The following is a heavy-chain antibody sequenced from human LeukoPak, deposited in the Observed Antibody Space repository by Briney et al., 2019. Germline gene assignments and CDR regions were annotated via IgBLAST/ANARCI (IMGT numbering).Heavy chain of an antibody. CDR1: GFTFSSYE. CDR2: ISSSGSTI. CDR3: ARGATTVTTYYYYYMDV. V-gene: IGHV3-48*03. J-gene: IGHJ6*03. D-gene: IGHD4-11*01. Sequence: GGSLRLSCAASGFTFSSYEMNWVRQAPGKGLEWVSYISSSGSTIYYADSVKGRFTISRDNAKNSLYLQMNSLRAEGTAVYYCARGATTVTTYYYYYMDVWGKGTTVTVSS.